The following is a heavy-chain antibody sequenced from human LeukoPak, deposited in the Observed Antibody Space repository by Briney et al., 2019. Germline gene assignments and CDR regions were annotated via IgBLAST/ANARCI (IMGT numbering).Heavy chain of an antibody. Sequence: ASVKVFCKAAGYTFTGYYMHWVRQAPGQGREWMGGINPNSGGTNYAQKFQGRVTMTRDTSISTAYMELSRLRSDDTAVYYCARGKVAVAGTWSYYYYGMDVWGQGTTVTVSS. J-gene: IGHJ6*02. D-gene: IGHD6-19*01. CDR2: INPNSGGT. CDR3: ARGKVAVAGTWSYYYYGMDV. V-gene: IGHV1-2*02. CDR1: GYTFTGYY.